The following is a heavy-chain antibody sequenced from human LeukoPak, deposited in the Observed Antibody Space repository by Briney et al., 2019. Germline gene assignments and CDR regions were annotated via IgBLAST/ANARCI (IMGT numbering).Heavy chain of an antibody. D-gene: IGHD3-9*01. CDR3: ARARYFDWLYPLRGSFDY. CDR2: ISYDGSNK. Sequence: GGSLRLSCAASGFTFSSYAMHWVRQAPGKGLEWVAVISYDGSNKYYADSVKGRFTISRDNSKNTLYLQMNSLRAEDTAVYYCARARYFDWLYPLRGSFDYWGQGTLVNVSS. CDR1: GFTFSSYA. V-gene: IGHV3-30*04. J-gene: IGHJ4*02.